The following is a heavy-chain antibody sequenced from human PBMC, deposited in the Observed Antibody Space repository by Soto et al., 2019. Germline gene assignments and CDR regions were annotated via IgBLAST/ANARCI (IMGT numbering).Heavy chain of an antibody. CDR1: GGSISSYY. CDR3: AKDLPGWLPSPTSSRY. D-gene: IGHD2-15*01. CDR2: IYYSGST. J-gene: IGHJ4*02. V-gene: IGHV4-59*01. Sequence: ETLSLTCTVSGGSISSYYWSWIRQPPGKGLEWIGYIYYSGSTNYNPSLKSRVTISVDTSKNQFSLKLSSVTAADTAVYYCAKDLPGWLPSPTSSRYWGQGTLVPVSP.